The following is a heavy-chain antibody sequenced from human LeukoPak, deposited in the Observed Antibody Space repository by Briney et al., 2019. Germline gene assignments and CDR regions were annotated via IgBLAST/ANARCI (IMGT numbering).Heavy chain of an antibody. J-gene: IGHJ6*02. CDR3: ARDYDMDV. V-gene: IGHV3-21*01. CDR2: ISSSSSYI. CDR1: GFTFSDYI. Sequence: PGRSLRLSCAASGFTFSDYIMNWVRQAPGKGLEWVSSISSSSSYIYYAESVKGRFTISRDNAKNSLYLQMNSLRAEDTAVYYCARDYDMDVWGQGTTVTVSS.